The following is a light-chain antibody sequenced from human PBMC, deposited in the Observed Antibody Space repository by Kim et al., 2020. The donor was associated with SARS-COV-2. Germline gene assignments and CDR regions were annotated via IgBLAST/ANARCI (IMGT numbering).Light chain of an antibody. J-gene: IGLJ3*02. CDR3: AVWDDSLSGPV. CDR2: SNV. Sequence: GQRVAYACSGGPATIVTNSVNWYQQLPGSAPKLLIYSNVQRPSVVPGRFSGSRSGTSASLAISGLKSEDEADYYCAVWDDSLSGPVFGGGTKRTVL. V-gene: IGLV1-44*01. CDR1: PATIVTNS.